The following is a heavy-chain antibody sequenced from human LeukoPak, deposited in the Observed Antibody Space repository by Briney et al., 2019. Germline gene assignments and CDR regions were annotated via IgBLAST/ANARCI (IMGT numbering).Heavy chain of an antibody. D-gene: IGHD3-10*02. CDR1: GFTLNTYT. Sequence: GGSLRLSCAASGFTLNTYTMNWVRQAPGKGLEWISSIAASSNSIEYADSVEGRFSISRDNAKNSMDLQMNSLRAEDTAVYYCAELGITMIGGVWGKGTTVTISS. CDR3: AELGITMIGGV. J-gene: IGHJ6*04. CDR2: IAASSNSI. V-gene: IGHV3-48*04.